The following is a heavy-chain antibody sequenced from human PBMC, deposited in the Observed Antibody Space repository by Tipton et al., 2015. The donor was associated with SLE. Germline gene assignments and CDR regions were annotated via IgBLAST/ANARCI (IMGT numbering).Heavy chain of an antibody. D-gene: IGHD2-21*01. V-gene: IGHV3-49*04. CDR2: IRSKAYGGTT. Sequence: SLRLSCTASGFTFGDYAMSWVRQAPGKGLEWVGFIRSKAYGGTTEYAASVKGRLTISRDDSKSIAYLQMNSLKTEDTAVYYCTRVRDIVVVIAIGYFDYWGQGTLVTVSS. CDR1: GFTFGDYA. CDR3: TRVRDIVVVIAIGYFDY. J-gene: IGHJ4*02.